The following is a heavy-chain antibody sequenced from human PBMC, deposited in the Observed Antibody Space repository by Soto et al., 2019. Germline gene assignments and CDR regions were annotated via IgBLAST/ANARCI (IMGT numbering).Heavy chain of an antibody. D-gene: IGHD3-3*01. CDR3: ARVHYDFWRGRGII. CDR1: GGTFSSYA. V-gene: IGHV1-69*12. J-gene: IGHJ4*02. Sequence: QVQLVQSGAEVKKPGSSVKVSCKASGGTFSSYAISWVRQAPGQGLEWMGGIIPIFGTANYAQKSQGRVTITADESTSTADMELSSLRSEDTALYYCARVHYDFWRGRGIIWGQGTLVTVSS. CDR2: IIPIFGTA.